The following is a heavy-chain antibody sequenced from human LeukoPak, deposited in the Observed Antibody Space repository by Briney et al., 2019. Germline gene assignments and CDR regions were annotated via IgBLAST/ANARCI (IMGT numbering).Heavy chain of an antibody. D-gene: IGHD1-14*01. CDR1: GFTFSSYG. V-gene: IGHV3-30*02. CDR2: IRYDGSNK. Sequence: PGGSLRLSCAASGFTFSSYGMHWVRQAPGKGLEWVAFIRYDGSNKYYADSVKGRFTISRDNSKNTLYLQMNSLRAEDTAVYYCAKDGEPLNYDYYYYMDVWGKGTTVTVSS. J-gene: IGHJ6*03. CDR3: AKDGEPLNYDYYYYMDV.